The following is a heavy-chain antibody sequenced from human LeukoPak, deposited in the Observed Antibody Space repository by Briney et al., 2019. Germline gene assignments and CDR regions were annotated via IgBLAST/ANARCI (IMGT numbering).Heavy chain of an antibody. D-gene: IGHD3-22*01. CDR1: GYTFTSYY. V-gene: IGHV1-46*01. Sequence: ASVKVSCKASGYTFTSYYMHWVRQAPGQGLEWMGIINPSGSSTSYAQKFQGRVTMTRDMSTSTVYMELSSLRSEDTAVYYCARVSPDSSGYYYFDYWGQGTLVTVSS. CDR3: ARVSPDSSGYYYFDY. J-gene: IGHJ4*02. CDR2: INPSGSST.